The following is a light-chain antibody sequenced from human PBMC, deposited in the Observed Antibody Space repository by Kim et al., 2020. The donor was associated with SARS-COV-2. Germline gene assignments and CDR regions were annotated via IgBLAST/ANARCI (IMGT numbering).Light chain of an antibody. CDR3: QVWDTRSDLRWV. Sequence: PGKTARITCGAENNAIKRVHWYRRKPGQAPVLVIYYEGDQPSGNPDRFSGSKSENTATMIIGGVEAGDEADYYCQVWDTRSDLRWVFGGGTKITVL. V-gene: IGLV3-21*04. J-gene: IGLJ3*02. CDR2: YEG. CDR1: NNAIKR.